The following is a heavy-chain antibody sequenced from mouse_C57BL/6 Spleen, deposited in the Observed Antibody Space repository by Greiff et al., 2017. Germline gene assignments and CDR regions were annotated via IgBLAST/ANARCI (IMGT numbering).Heavy chain of an antibody. Sequence: LVEPGASVKIPCKASGYTFTDYNMDWVKQSHGKSLEWIGDINPNNGGTIYNQKFKGKATLTVDKSSSTAYMELRSLTSEDTAVYYCARLYDGYSYWYFDVWGTGTTVTVSS. CDR3: ARLYDGYSYWYFDV. CDR2: INPNNGGT. CDR1: GYTFTDYN. D-gene: IGHD2-3*01. J-gene: IGHJ1*03. V-gene: IGHV1-18*01.